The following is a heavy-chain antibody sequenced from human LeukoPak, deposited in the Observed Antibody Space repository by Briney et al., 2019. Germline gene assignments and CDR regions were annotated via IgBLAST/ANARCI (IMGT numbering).Heavy chain of an antibody. Sequence: PSETLSLTCAVYGGSFSGYYWSWIRQPPGKGLEWIGSIYYSGSTYYNPSLKSRVTISVDTSKNQFSLKLSSVTAADTAVYYCASPGGFYNWNYVRCWGQGTLVTVSS. CDR3: ASPGGFYNWNYVRC. D-gene: IGHD1-7*01. CDR1: GGSFSGYY. CDR2: IYYSGST. V-gene: IGHV4-34*01. J-gene: IGHJ4*02.